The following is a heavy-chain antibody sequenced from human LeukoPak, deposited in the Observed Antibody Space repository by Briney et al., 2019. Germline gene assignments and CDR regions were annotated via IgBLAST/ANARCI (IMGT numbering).Heavy chain of an antibody. J-gene: IGHJ4*02. D-gene: IGHD5-12*01. CDR2: INHSGST. CDR1: GGSFSGYY. V-gene: IGHV4-34*01. CDR3: ARVNLWPRFLDY. Sequence: SETLSLTCAVYGGSFSGYYWSWIRQPPGKGLEWIGEINHSGSTNYNPSLKSRVTISVDTSKNQFSLKLSSVTAADTAVYYCARVNLWPRFLDYWGQGTLVTVSS.